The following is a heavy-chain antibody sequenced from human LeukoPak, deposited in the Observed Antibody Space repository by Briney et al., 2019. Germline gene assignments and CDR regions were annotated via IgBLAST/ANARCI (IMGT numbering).Heavy chain of an antibody. CDR3: ARRRGTFDY. D-gene: IGHD2-15*01. J-gene: IGHJ4*02. CDR2: INPNSGGT. Sequence: ASVKVSCXASGYTFTGYYMHWVRLAPGQGLEWMGWINPNSGGTNYAQKFQGRVTMTRDTSISTAYMELSRLRSDDTAVYYCARRRGTFDYWGQGTLVTVSS. V-gene: IGHV1-2*02. CDR1: GYTFTGYY.